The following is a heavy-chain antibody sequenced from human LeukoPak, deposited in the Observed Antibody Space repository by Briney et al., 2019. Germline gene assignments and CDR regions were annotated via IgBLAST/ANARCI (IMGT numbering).Heavy chain of an antibody. CDR2: ISGSGGST. CDR1: GFTFSSYA. CDR3: AKINDIVVVPAESFDY. V-gene: IGHV3-23*01. J-gene: IGHJ4*02. D-gene: IGHD2-2*01. Sequence: GGSLRLSCAASGFTFSSYAMSWVRQAPGKGLEWVSAISGSGGSTYYADSVKSRFTISRDNSKNTLYLQMNSLRAEDTAVYYCAKINDIVVVPAESFDYWGQGTLVTVSS.